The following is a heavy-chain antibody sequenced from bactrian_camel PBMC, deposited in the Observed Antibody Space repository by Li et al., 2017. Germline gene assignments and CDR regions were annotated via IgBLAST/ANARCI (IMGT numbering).Heavy chain of an antibody. Sequence: HVQLVESGGGSVQAGGSLRLSCSASAFTSEYYCMGWFRQAPGKEREAVATIDSDGSTTYADSVKGRFSISRNNGRKTLYLQMNALKSEDTAMYYCAAVFVTTIGPPPCSSPWDYRHWGQGTQVTVS. CDR1: AFTSEYYC. J-gene: IGHJ4*01. CDR3: AAVFVTTIGPPPCSSPWDYRH. D-gene: IGHD2*01. V-gene: IGHV3S55*01. CDR2: IDSDGST.